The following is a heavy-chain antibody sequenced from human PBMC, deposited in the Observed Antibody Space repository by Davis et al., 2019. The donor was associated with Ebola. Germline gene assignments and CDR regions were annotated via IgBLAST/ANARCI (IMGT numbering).Heavy chain of an antibody. CDR1: GFTFSSYG. CDR3: ARDQGARGTYWGDSPDAFDI. D-gene: IGHD1-26*01. Sequence: GESLKISCAASGFTFSSYGMHWVRQAPGKGLVWVSRINGDGEKTGYAESVKGRFTISRDDAKNTVYLQINSLRAGDTAVYYCARDQGARGTYWGDSPDAFDIWGQGTLVTVSS. CDR2: INGDGEKT. V-gene: IGHV3-74*01. J-gene: IGHJ3*02.